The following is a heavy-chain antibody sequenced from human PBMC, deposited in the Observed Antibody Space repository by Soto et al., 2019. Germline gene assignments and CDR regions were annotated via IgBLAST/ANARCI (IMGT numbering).Heavy chain of an antibody. CDR1: GFTFDDYA. CDR3: AKGYDFWSGEQKYFQH. D-gene: IGHD3-3*01. J-gene: IGHJ1*01. Sequence: GGSLRLSCAASGFTFDDYAMHWVRQAPGKGLEWVSGISWNSGSIGYADSVKGRFTISRDNAKNSLYLQMNSLRAEDTALYYCAKGYDFWSGEQKYFQHWGQGTLVTVSS. CDR2: ISWNSGSI. V-gene: IGHV3-9*01.